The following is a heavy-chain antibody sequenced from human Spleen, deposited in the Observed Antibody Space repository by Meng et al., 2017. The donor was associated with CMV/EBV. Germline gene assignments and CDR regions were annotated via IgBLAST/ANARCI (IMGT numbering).Heavy chain of an antibody. J-gene: IGHJ4*02. CDR3: ARVVGNAAYSFDH. CDR2: IYNNGDA. Sequence: GASNRSNDYYWGRVRQRPGKGLGWVGYIYNNGDAYNNSSLKRRITISIDTPKNQFSLKLRSVTAADTAIYYCARVVGNAAYSFDHWGQGTLVTVSS. D-gene: IGHD1-26*01. CDR1: GASNRSNDYY. V-gene: IGHV4-30-4*08.